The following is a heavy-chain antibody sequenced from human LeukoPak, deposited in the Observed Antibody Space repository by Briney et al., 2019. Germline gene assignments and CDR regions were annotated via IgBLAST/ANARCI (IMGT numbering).Heavy chain of an antibody. J-gene: IGHJ4*02. CDR2: IYYSGST. CDR1: GGSISSGDYY. V-gene: IGHV4-30-4*01. Sequence: SETLSLTCTVSGGSISSGDYYWSWIRQPPGKGLEWIGYIYYSGSTYYNPSLKSRVTISVDTSKNQFSLKLSSVTAADTAVYYCARVGYCSGGSCYYFDHWGQGTLVTVSS. D-gene: IGHD2-15*01. CDR3: ARVGYCSGGSCYYFDH.